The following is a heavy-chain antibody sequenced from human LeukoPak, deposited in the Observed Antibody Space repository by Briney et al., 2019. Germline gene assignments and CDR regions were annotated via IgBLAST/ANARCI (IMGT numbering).Heavy chain of an antibody. CDR3: ARDPGVVAFHYFDY. Sequence: GGSLRLSCAASGFTFSSHAMGWVRQAPGKGLECVSGIGGLGGSTYYAGSVKGRFTISRDNSQNTLYLHMNSLRADDTAVYYCARDPGVVAFHYFDYWGQGSLVSVSS. D-gene: IGHD3-3*01. V-gene: IGHV3-23*01. CDR1: GFTFSSHA. J-gene: IGHJ4*02. CDR2: IGGLGGST.